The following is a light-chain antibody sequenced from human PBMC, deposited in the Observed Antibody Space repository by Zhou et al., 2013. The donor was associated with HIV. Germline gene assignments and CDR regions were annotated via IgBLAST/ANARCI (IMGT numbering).Light chain of an antibody. J-gene: IGKJ4*01. CDR1: QDIGSW. CDR2: AAS. CDR3: QHYNTFPPT. Sequence: DIRMTQSPSSLSAAVKDTVTITCRASQDIGSWVAWYQQKPGKAPKSLIFAASNLKSGVPSRFIGGGSGTDFTLTISSLQPEDIATYYCQHYNTFPPTFGGGTKVDDQ. V-gene: IGKV1D-16*01.